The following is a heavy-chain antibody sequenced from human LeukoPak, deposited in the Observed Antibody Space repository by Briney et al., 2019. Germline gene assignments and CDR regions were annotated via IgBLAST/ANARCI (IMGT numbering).Heavy chain of an antibody. V-gene: IGHV4-39*07. CDR3: ARGSNYDYVWGSYRRPYYFDY. CDR1: GSSISSSSYY. Sequence: SETLSLTCIVSGSSISSSSYYWGWIRQPPGKGLEWIGSIYYSGSTYYNPSLKSRVTISVDTSKNQFSLKLSSVTAADTAVYYCARGSNYDYVWGSYRRPYYFDYWGQGTLVTVSS. D-gene: IGHD3-16*01. J-gene: IGHJ4*02. CDR2: IYYSGST.